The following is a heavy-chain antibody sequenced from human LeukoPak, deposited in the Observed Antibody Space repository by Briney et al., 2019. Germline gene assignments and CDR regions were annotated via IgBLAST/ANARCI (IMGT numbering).Heavy chain of an antibody. D-gene: IGHD2-2*01. CDR2: TNRDGSEK. Sequence: PGGSLRLSCAASGFAFSSYWMSWVRQAPGKGLEWVANTNRDGSEKYYVDSVKGRVTISRDNAMNFLYLQLNSLRVDDTAVYYCARDSASRRGCAFDIWGQGTVVSVSS. CDR3: ARDSASRRGCAFDI. V-gene: IGHV3-7*01. CDR1: GFAFSSYW. J-gene: IGHJ3*02.